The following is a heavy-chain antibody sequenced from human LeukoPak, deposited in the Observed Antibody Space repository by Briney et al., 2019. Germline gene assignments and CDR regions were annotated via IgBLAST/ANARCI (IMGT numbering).Heavy chain of an antibody. D-gene: IGHD2-2*02. Sequence: GESLKISCKGSGYTFTTYWIGWVRQMPGKGLEWMGIIYPGDSDTRYSPSFQGQVTISADKSISTAYLQWSSLKASDTAMYYCARVEEGYCSSTSCYTEYFQHWGQGTLVTVSS. V-gene: IGHV5-51*01. CDR1: GYTFTTYW. J-gene: IGHJ1*01. CDR2: IYPGDSDT. CDR3: ARVEEGYCSSTSCYTEYFQH.